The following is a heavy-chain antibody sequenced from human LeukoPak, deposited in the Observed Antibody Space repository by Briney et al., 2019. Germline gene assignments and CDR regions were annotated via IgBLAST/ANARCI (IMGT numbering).Heavy chain of an antibody. CDR1: GGSISSSTYY. J-gene: IGHJ4*02. CDR3: ATYRQVLLPFES. D-gene: IGHD5-18*01. V-gene: IGHV4-39*01. Sequence: SETLSLTCTVSGGSISSSTYYWGWLRQPPGKGLEWIGSIYYSGSTYYNPSLKSRVTISVDTSKNQFSLKLSSVTAADTAVYYCATYRQVLLPFESWGQGTLVTVSS. CDR2: IYYSGST.